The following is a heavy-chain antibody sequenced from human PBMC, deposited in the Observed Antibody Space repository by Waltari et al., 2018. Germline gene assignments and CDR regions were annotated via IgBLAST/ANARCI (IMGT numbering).Heavy chain of an antibody. CDR3: ASGLRLSYYLDY. J-gene: IGHJ4*02. D-gene: IGHD3-3*01. V-gene: IGHV1-69*05. Sequence: QVQLVQSGAEVKKPGSSVKVSCKASGGTFSSYAISWVRQAPGQGLEWMGGVIRIFGRGKYAQKVQGRVTSTTDESTSRAYMELSSVRSEDTAVYYCASGLRLSYYLDYWGQGTLVTVSS. CDR2: VIRIFGRG. CDR1: GGTFSSYA.